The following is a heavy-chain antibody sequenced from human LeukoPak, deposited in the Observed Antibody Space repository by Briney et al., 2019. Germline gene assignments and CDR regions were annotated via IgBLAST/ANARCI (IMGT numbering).Heavy chain of an antibody. Sequence: GGSLRLSCAASGFTFSDYYMSWIRQAPGKGLEWVSYISSSGSTIYYADSVKGRFTISRDNAKNSLYLQMNSLRAEDTAVYYCARDWPRNWNSRYFDYWGQGTLVTVSS. D-gene: IGHD1-7*01. CDR1: GFTFSDYY. CDR3: ARDWPRNWNSRYFDY. CDR2: ISSSGSTI. J-gene: IGHJ4*02. V-gene: IGHV3-11*04.